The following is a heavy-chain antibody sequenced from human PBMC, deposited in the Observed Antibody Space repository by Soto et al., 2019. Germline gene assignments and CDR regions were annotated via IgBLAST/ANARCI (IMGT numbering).Heavy chain of an antibody. D-gene: IGHD5-18*01. Sequence: VESLEISGKGPGGRLSSSWLARVRQMHGKGLEWMGIIYPGDFDTRYSQSFEGHLTMSVDKSINTAYLQWSSLETSDTAMYYCARLLGYSYGYQEFFAYWGQGTPVTVSS. V-gene: IGHV5-51*01. CDR2: IYPGDFDT. CDR3: ARLLGYSYGYQEFFAY. CDR1: GGRLSSSW. J-gene: IGHJ4*02.